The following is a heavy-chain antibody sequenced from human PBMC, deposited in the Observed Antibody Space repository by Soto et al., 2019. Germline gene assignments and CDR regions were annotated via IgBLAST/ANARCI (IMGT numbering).Heavy chain of an antibody. D-gene: IGHD7-27*01. J-gene: IGHJ6*02. V-gene: IGHV3-30*18. Sequence: QVQVVESGGGVVQPGRSLRLSCAASGYTFSNYGMHWVCQAPGKGLEWVAAISYDGSKKYYGDSVKGRFTMSRDNSKNTVYLQMNSLRAEDTAVYHCAKWGTGSYGMDVWGQGTTVTVSS. CDR1: GYTFSNYG. CDR2: ISYDGSKK. CDR3: AKWGTGSYGMDV.